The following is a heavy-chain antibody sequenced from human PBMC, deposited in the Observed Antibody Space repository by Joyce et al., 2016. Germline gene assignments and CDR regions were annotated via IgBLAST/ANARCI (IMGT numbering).Heavy chain of an antibody. CDR2: INPNSGGT. CDR3: ARALDYGVFANFDF. Sequence: QVQLAQSGAEVKKPGASVKLSCKASGYTFTDFYMPWVRQAPGQGLEWLGWINPNSGGTNYAQNFQDRVTMTKVTSMSTAYMELTRLTSDDTAVYYCARALDYGVFANFDFWAREPWSPSPQ. V-gene: IGHV1-2*02. J-gene: IGHJ4*02. CDR1: GYTFTDFY. D-gene: IGHD4/OR15-4a*01.